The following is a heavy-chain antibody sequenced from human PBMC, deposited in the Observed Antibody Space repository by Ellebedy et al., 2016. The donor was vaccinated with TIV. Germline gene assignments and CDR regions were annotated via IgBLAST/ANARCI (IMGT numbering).Heavy chain of an antibody. D-gene: IGHD3-10*01. V-gene: IGHV3-49*03. CDR1: GFTFGDYA. J-gene: IGHJ6*02. Sequence: PGGSLRLSCTASGFTFGDYAMSWFRQAPGKGLEWVGFIRSKAYGGTTEYSASVKGRFTISIDDSKSIAYLQMNSLKTQDTALYYCTRDLTGGGMDVWGQGTTVIVSS. CDR3: TRDLTGGGMDV. CDR2: IRSKAYGGTT.